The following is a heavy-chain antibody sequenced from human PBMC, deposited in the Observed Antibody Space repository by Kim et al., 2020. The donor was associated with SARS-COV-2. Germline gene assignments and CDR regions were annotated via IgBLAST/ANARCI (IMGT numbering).Heavy chain of an antibody. CDR2: IKQDGSEK. V-gene: IGHV3-7*03. D-gene: IGHD6-13*01. CDR1: GFTFSSYW. J-gene: IGHJ4*02. Sequence: GGSLRLSCAASGFTFSSYWMSWVRQAPGKGLEWVANIKQDGSEKYYVDSVKGRFTISRDNAKNSLYLQMNSLRAEDTALYYCARGSGAAAGTGGGYWGQGTLVTVSS. CDR3: ARGSGAAAGTGGGY.